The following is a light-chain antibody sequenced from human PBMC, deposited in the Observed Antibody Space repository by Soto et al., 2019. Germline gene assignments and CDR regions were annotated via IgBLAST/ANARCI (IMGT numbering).Light chain of an antibody. Sequence: QSALTQPASVSGSPGQSITISCTGTTSDIAGYNYVSWYQQHPGKAPRLMIFEVSNRPSGVSYRFSGSKSGNTASLTISGLQAEDEADYYCSSYTSSSADVIFGGGTQLTVL. J-gene: IGLJ2*01. CDR2: EVS. V-gene: IGLV2-14*01. CDR1: TSDIAGYNY. CDR3: SSYTSSSADVI.